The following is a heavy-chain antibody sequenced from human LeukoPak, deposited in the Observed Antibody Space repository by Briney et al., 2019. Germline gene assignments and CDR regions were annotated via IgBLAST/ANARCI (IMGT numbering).Heavy chain of an antibody. CDR2: IEEDGSGK. V-gene: IGHV3-7*01. CDR1: GFTFSDYW. CDR3: ARDPPRKARLGGGY. Sequence: PGGSLRLSCAVSGFTFSDYWMSWVRQAPGKGLEWVANIEEDGSGKYYVDAVKGRFTISRDNTKNLLYLQMNSLRVEDTAVYYCARDPPRKARLGGGYWGQGTLVTVSS. J-gene: IGHJ4*02. D-gene: IGHD1-14*01.